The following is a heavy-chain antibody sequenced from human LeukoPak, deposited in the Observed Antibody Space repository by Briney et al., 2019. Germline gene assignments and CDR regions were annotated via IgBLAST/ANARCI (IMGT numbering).Heavy chain of an antibody. V-gene: IGHV4-59*01. CDR3: ARGIAARRSGYYFDY. CDR1: GGSISSYY. D-gene: IGHD6-6*01. Sequence: SETLSLTCTVSGGSISSYYWSWIRQPPGKGLEWIGCIYYSGSTNYNPSLKSRVTISVDTSKNQFSLKLSSVTAADTAVYYCARGIAARRSGYYFDYWGQGALVTVSS. J-gene: IGHJ4*02. CDR2: IYYSGST.